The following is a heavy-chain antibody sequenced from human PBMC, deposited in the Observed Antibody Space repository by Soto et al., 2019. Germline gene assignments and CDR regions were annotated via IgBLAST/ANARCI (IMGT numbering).Heavy chain of an antibody. V-gene: IGHV1-69*13. CDR3: ARGGIVVVVAAPDAFDI. J-gene: IGHJ3*02. Sequence: GASVKVSCKASGGTFSSYAISWLRQSPGQGLEWMGGIIPIFGTANYAQKFQGRVTITADESTSTAYMELSSLRSEDTAVYYCARGGIVVVVAAPDAFDIWGQGTMVTVSS. CDR1: GGTFSSYA. CDR2: IIPIFGTA. D-gene: IGHD2-15*01.